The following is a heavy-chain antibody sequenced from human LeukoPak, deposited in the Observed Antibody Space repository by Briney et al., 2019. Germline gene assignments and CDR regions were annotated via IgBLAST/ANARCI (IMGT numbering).Heavy chain of an antibody. CDR3: ARVGSFSSSWYGDAFDI. CDR1: GYTFTGYY. CDR2: INPNSGGT. D-gene: IGHD6-13*01. V-gene: IGHV1-2*02. J-gene: IGHJ3*02. Sequence: ASVKVSCKASGYTFTGYYMHWVRQAPGQGLEWMGWINPNSGGTNYAQKFQGRVTMTRDTSISTAYMELSRLRSDDTAVYYCARVGSFSSSWYGDAFDIWGQGTMVTVSS.